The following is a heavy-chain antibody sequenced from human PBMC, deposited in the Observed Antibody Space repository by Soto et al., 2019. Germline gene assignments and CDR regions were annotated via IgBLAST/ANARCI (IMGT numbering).Heavy chain of an antibody. D-gene: IGHD3-22*01. CDR3: ARTGKFYYYDMSVLPFDP. J-gene: IGHJ5*02. V-gene: IGHV4-4*02. Sequence: SQTLSLTCTVSGDTVSSPRWWIWVRLSPGRGLEWIGDIYHLGTTNYNPSLKRRVSISLDKSKNQFSLKLTSVTAADTAVYFCARTGKFYYYDMSVLPFDPWGPGVLVTVS. CDR2: IYHLGTT. CDR1: GDTVSSPRW.